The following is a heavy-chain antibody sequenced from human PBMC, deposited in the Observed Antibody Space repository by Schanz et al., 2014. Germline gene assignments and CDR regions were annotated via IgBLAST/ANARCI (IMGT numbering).Heavy chain of an antibody. J-gene: IGHJ6*03. Sequence: QVQLVQSGAEVKKPGASVKVSCKASGGTFSTYPINWLRQAPGQGLEWMGRIIPIHGIVNYAQRCQDRVRITADKATSTAYMELTSLRSEDTAVYYCAGTYCSSTSCYTGYYYMDVWGKGTTVTVSS. D-gene: IGHD2-2*02. CDR1: GGTFSTYP. V-gene: IGHV1-69*09. CDR3: AGTYCSSTSCYTGYYYMDV. CDR2: IIPIHGIV.